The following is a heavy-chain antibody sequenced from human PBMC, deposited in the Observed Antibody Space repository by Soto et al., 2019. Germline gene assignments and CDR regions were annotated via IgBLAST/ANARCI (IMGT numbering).Heavy chain of an antibody. CDR3: ARAGHYYDSSGYAT. J-gene: IGHJ5*02. D-gene: IGHD3-22*01. CDR1: GYSFATSG. V-gene: IGHV1-18*01. Sequence: ASVKVSCKASGYSFATSGISWVRQAPGQGLEWMGWISAYNGNTNYEQKLRDRVTMTTDTSTSTAYLELRSLRSDDTAVHYCARAGHYYDSSGYATWGQGTLVTVSS. CDR2: ISAYNGNT.